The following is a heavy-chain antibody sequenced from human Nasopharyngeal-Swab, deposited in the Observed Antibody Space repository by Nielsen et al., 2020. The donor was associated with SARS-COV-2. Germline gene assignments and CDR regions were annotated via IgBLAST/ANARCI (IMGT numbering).Heavy chain of an antibody. Sequence: AGSLSLSCAASGLIFSNHSTHWVRQASGKGLGWVSRTNSNGVVTGYADSVKGRFTVSRDNAKNTLYLQMSNVTVEDTGVYYCAREYGSGYSSNFDSWGQGTLVTVSS. D-gene: IGHD3-3*01. J-gene: IGHJ4*02. CDR3: AREYGSGYSSNFDS. CDR2: TNSNGVVT. CDR1: GLIFSNHS. V-gene: IGHV3-74*01.